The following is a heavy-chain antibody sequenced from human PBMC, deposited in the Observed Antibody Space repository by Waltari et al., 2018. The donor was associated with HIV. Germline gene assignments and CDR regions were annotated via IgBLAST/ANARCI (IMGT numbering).Heavy chain of an antibody. Sequence: EVQLVQSGAEVKKPGESLKISCKGSGYKFTNYWIGWVRQMPGRGLEWMGIIYPGDSDTRYSLSFQGQVTISADRSINTAYLQWSSLKASDTAMYYCVRHGDQVQRDDYYGLDVWGQGTTVTVSS. V-gene: IGHV5-51*01. CDR2: IYPGDSDT. J-gene: IGHJ6*02. D-gene: IGHD2-2*01. CDR1: GYKFTNYW. CDR3: VRHGDQVQRDDYYGLDV.